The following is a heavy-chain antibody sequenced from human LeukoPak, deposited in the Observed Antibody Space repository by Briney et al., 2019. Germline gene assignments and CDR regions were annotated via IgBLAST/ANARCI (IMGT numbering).Heavy chain of an antibody. CDR1: GFTFDDYG. CDR2: INWNGGST. V-gene: IGHV3-20*04. Sequence: TGGSLRLSCAASGFTFDDYGMSWVRQAPGKGLEWVSGINWNGGSTGYADSVKGRFTISRDNAKNSLYLQMNSLRAEDTALYYCARLSGSYPVEGGVLDYWGQGTLVTVSS. CDR3: ARLSGSYPVEGGVLDY. D-gene: IGHD1-26*01. J-gene: IGHJ4*02.